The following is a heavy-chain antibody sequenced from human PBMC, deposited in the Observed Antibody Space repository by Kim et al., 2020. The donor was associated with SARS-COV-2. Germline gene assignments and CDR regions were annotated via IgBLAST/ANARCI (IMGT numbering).Heavy chain of an antibody. Sequence: SETLSLTCSVPGDSISSTTYSWGWIRQPPGKGLEWIGTINYIGSPYYSQSLKSRVTIFADKPKNLFSLKLTSVIAADTAVHYCARQGLEGYYDTIGHYY. CDR3: ARQGLEGYYDTIGHYY. CDR2: INYIGSP. J-gene: IGHJ6*01. CDR1: GDSISSTTYS. D-gene: IGHD3-22*01. V-gene: IGHV4-39*01.